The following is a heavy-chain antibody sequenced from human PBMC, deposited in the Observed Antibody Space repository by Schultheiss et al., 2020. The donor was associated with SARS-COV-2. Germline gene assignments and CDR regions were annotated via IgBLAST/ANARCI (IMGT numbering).Heavy chain of an antibody. D-gene: IGHD3-22*01. J-gene: IGHJ4*02. CDR2: IIPLFGTT. Sequence: SVKVSCRASGDTFSISAMNWVRQAPGQGLEWMGGIIPLFGTTYYAQKLQDRVTITADESTSTAYMELTSLRSDDTAVFYCARKSYYDSRGYFDFWGQGTLVTVSS. CDR1: GDTFSISA. CDR3: ARKSYYDSRGYFDF. V-gene: IGHV1-69*13.